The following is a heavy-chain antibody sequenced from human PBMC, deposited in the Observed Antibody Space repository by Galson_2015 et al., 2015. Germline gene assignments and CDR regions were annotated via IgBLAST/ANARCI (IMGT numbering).Heavy chain of an antibody. Sequence: SVKVSCKASGYTFTSYDINWVRQATGQGLEWMGWMNPNSGNKGYAQKFQGRVTMTRNTSISTAYMELSSLRSEDTAVYYCARGGGSGIVLMVYAMGGYGMDVWGQGTTVTVSS. CDR2: MNPNSGNK. D-gene: IGHD2-8*01. CDR1: GYTFTSYD. V-gene: IGHV1-8*01. J-gene: IGHJ6*02. CDR3: ARGGGSGIVLMVYAMGGYGMDV.